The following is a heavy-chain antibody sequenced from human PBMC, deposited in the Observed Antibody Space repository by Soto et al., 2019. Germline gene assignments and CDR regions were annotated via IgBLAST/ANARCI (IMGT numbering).Heavy chain of an antibody. J-gene: IGHJ4*02. CDR3: ARDKDWAFDY. D-gene: IGHD3-9*01. CDR1: GFTFSSLS. Sequence: GGSLRLSCVASGFTFSSLSIVWVRQAPGKGLEWVSYIFTTGTTMYYADSVKGRFTVSRDNAKNSVFLLLNSLRAEDTAVYYCARDKDWAFDYWGQGTLVTVSS. V-gene: IGHV3-48*03. CDR2: IFTTGTTM.